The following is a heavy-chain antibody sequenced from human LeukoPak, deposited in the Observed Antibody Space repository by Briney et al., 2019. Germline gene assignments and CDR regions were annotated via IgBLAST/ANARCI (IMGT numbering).Heavy chain of an antibody. CDR3: VKDRPCETCMPMDA. J-gene: IGHJ6*02. CDR2: LGRSGEYK. CDR1: GFRFTDYS. D-gene: IGHD2-2*01. Sequence: GGSLRLSCAASGFRFTDYSMSWVRQAPGKGLEWVAGLGRSGEYKYYADSVKGRFTISRDNSKDTVTLQMNSLRAEDSAIYFCVKDRPCETCMPMDAWGQGTTVTVSS. V-gene: IGHV3-23*01.